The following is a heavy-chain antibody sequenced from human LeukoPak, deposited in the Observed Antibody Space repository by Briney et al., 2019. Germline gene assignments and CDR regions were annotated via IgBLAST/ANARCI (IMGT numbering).Heavy chain of an antibody. D-gene: IGHD2-15*01. CDR2: INQDGSDK. Sequence: GGSLRLSCAASGLTFSIHWMIWVRQAPGKALECVANINQDGSDKYYVDSLKGRFTIPRDNTKNSLYLQMNSLRAEDTAVYYCAKDREIVVVVAGLIDYWGQGTLVTVSS. V-gene: IGHV3-7*01. CDR1: GLTFSIHW. J-gene: IGHJ4*02. CDR3: AKDREIVVVVAGLIDY.